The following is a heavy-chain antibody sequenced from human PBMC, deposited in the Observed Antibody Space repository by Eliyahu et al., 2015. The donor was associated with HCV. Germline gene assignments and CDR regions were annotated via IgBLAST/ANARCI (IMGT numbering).Heavy chain of an antibody. CDR3: AKGVLLWFRDSCYFDY. Sequence: VKGRFTFSRDNSKNTLYLQMNSLRAEDTAVYYCAKGVLLWFRDSCYFDYWGQGTLVTVSS. D-gene: IGHD3-10*01. J-gene: IGHJ4*02. V-gene: IGHV3-23*01.